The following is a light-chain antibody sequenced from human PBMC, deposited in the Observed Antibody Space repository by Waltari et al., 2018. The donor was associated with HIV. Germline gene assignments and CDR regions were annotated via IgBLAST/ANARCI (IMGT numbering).Light chain of an antibody. CDR3: CSYSTSATSKWV. Sequence: QSALTQPAPVSGSLGQSITISSSGTTSDTGGHHYVSWYQQPTGNSPRLNIHLVLRRPAGVSDRFSGSKSGNTASLIISGLQAEDEADYFCCSYSTSATSKWVFGGGTKLTVL. V-gene: IGLV2-14*01. CDR1: TSDTGGHHY. CDR2: LVL. J-gene: IGLJ3*02.